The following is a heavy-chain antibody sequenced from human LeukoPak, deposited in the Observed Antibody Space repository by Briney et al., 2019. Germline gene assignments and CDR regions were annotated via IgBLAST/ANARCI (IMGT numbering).Heavy chain of an antibody. V-gene: IGHV3-66*04. D-gene: IGHD2-15*01. Sequence: PGGSLRLSCAASGFTVSSNYMSWVRQAPGKGLEWVSVIYSGGSTYYADSVKGRFTISRDNSKNTLYLQMNSLRAEDTAVYYCARPGRPNRYCSGGSCYLGYFDYWGQGTLVTVSS. J-gene: IGHJ4*02. CDR2: IYSGGST. CDR3: ARPGRPNRYCSGGSCYLGYFDY. CDR1: GFTVSSNY.